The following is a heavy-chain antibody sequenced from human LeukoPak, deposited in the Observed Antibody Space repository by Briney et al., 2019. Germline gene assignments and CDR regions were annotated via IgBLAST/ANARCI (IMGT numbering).Heavy chain of an antibody. CDR1: GGSFSGYY. CDR3: ARAAKRWLQLNYFDY. CDR2: INHSGST. D-gene: IGHD5-24*01. V-gene: IGHV4-34*01. J-gene: IGHJ4*02. Sequence: SETLSLTCAVYGGSFSGYYWSWIRQPPGKGLEWIGEINHSGSTDYNPSLKSRVTISVDMSKNQFSLKLSSVTAADTAVYYCARAAKRWLQLNYFDYWGQGTLVTVSS.